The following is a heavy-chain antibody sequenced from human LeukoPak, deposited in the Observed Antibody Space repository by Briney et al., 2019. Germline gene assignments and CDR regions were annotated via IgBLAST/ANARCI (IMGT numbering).Heavy chain of an antibody. J-gene: IGHJ3*02. CDR3: ARQRYYYGSGSPAPAFDI. D-gene: IGHD3-10*01. CDR2: MNPNSGNT. CDR1: GYTFTSYD. V-gene: IGHV1-8*01. Sequence: ASVKVSCKASGYTFTSYDINWVRQATGQGLEWMGWMNPNSGNTGYAQKFQGRVTMTRNTSISTAYMELSSLRSEDTAVYYCARQRYYYGSGSPAPAFDIWGQGTMVTVSS.